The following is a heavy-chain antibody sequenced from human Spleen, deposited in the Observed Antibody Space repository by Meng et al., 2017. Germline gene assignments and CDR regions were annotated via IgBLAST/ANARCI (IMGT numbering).Heavy chain of an antibody. D-gene: IGHD6-19*01. J-gene: IGHJ3*02. Sequence: SVKVSCKASGGTFSSYAISWVRQAPGQGLEWMVGIIPIFGTANYAQKFQGRVTINADKSTSTAYTELSSLRSEDTAVYYCATSAAVAVRFPLHDAFDIWGQGTMVTVSS. CDR3: ATSAAVAVRFPLHDAFDI. CDR2: IIPIFGTA. V-gene: IGHV1-69*06. CDR1: GGTFSSYA.